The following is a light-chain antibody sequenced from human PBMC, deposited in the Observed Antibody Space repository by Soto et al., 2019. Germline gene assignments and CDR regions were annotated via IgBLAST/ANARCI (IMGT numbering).Light chain of an antibody. CDR2: DVS. CDR1: QSINDY. V-gene: IGKV3-11*01. Sequence: EIVLTQSPGTLSLSPGERAILSCRASQSINDYLIWYQQKPGQAPRLLMFDVSKRASGTPARFSGSGSGTDFTLTISSLEPEDFAVYYCQTRYSGPPVLFGGGTKVEIK. J-gene: IGKJ4*01. CDR3: QTRYSGPPVL.